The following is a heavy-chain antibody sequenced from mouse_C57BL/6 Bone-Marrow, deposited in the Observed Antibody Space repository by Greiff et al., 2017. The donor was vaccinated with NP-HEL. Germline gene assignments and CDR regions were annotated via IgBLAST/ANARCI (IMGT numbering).Heavy chain of an antibody. CDR2: IYPRSGNT. J-gene: IGHJ3*01. V-gene: IGHV1-81*01. CDR1: GYTFTSYG. D-gene: IGHD1-1*01. Sequence: QVQLQQSGAELARPGASVKLSCKASGYTFTSYGISWVKQRTGQGLEWIGEIYPRSGNTYYNEKFKGKATLTADKSSSTAYMELRSLTSEDSAVYFCARSPSSYDAYWGQGTLVTVSA. CDR3: ARSPSSYDAY.